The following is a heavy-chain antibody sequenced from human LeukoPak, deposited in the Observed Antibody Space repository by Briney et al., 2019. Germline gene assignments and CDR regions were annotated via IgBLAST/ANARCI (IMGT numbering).Heavy chain of an antibody. Sequence: SETLSLTCAVYGGSFSGYYWSWIRQPPGKGLGWIGEINHSGGTNYNPSLKSRVTISVDTSKNQFSLKLSSVTAADTAVYYCARPAYYYDSSGYYGGGYWGQGTLVTVSS. CDR1: GGSFSGYY. J-gene: IGHJ4*02. D-gene: IGHD3-22*01. CDR3: ARPAYYYDSSGYYGGGY. CDR2: INHSGGT. V-gene: IGHV4-34*01.